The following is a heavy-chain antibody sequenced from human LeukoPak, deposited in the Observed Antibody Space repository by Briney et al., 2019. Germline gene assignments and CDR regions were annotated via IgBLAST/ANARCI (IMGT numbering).Heavy chain of an antibody. CDR3: TTPVHYSDSRFDF. J-gene: IGHJ4*02. Sequence: GGSLRLSCAGSRLPFSIAWMTWVRQAPGKGLEWVGRIKSRADGGKTDYAAPVKGRFAISRDDSKSTVYLQMNSLRTEDTAVYYCTTPVHYSDSRFDFWGQGTLVTVSS. CDR2: IKSRADGGKT. V-gene: IGHV3-15*01. CDR1: RLPFSIAW. D-gene: IGHD3-22*01.